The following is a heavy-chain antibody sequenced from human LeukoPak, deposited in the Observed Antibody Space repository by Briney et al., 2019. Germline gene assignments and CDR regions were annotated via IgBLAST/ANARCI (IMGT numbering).Heavy chain of an antibody. CDR1: GYTFTGYY. CDR2: INPNSGGA. J-gene: IGHJ4*02. V-gene: IGHV1-2*04. D-gene: IGHD6-13*01. Sequence: ASVKVSCKASGYTFTGYYMHWVRQAPGQGLEWMGWINPNSGGANYAQKFQGWVTMTRDTSISTAYMELSRLRSDDTAVYYCASQSIAATGAFDYWGQGTLVTVSS. CDR3: ASQSIAATGAFDY.